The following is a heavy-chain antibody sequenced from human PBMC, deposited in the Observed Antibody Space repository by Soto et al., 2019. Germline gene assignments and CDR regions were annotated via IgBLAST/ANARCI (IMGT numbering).Heavy chain of an antibody. V-gene: IGHV3-15*07. D-gene: IGHD6-13*01. J-gene: IGHJ4*02. CDR3: TTDHAVNGY. Sequence: EVQLVESGGGLVKPGESLRLSCAISGFTLTAAWMNWVRQAPGKGLEWVGRLKSNSSEMTTACDPHVKVRSTISGDASVQPFYLQRHSLTTDDYGVYYRTTDHAVNGYWGQGTLVTVSS. CDR1: GFTLTAAW. CDR2: LKSNSSEMTT.